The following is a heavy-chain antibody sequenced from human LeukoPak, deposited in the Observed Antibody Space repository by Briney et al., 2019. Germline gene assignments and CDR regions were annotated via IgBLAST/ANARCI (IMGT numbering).Heavy chain of an antibody. CDR1: GYTFTSYS. Sequence: ASVKVSCKASGYTFTSYSISWVRQAPGQGLEWIGWINPKSGDTKYAEKFQGRVTLTRDTSINTAYMEMTRLTSEDPAVHYCAKDRAAPAAFGPLWFDPWGQGTLVSVSS. J-gene: IGHJ5*02. CDR3: AKDRAAPAAFGPLWFDP. CDR2: INPKSGDT. D-gene: IGHD2-2*01. V-gene: IGHV1-2*02.